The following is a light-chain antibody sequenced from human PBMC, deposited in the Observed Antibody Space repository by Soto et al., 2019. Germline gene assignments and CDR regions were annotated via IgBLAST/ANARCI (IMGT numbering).Light chain of an antibody. CDR1: QGISSY. Sequence: DIQLTQSPSFLSASVGDRVTITCRANQGISSYLAWYQQKPGKAPQLLIYAASTLQIGVPSRFSGSGFGTEFTLTISSLQPEDFATYYCQHLNSYPVTFGGGTKVELK. CDR2: AAS. CDR3: QHLNSYPVT. V-gene: IGKV1-9*01. J-gene: IGKJ4*01.